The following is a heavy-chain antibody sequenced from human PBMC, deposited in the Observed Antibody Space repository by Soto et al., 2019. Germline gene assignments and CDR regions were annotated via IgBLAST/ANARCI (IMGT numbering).Heavy chain of an antibody. CDR2: IYHSGST. Sequence: QVQLQESDPRLVEASQTLSLTCTVSNASITSSGYYWSWVRQPPVKRLEWIGYIYHSGSTFYSPSLQSRLTMSVDTSKNQFSLTLRSVTAADTAVYHCARMSGTYYVPDYWGQGTLVTVSS. CDR1: NASITSSGYY. J-gene: IGHJ4*02. D-gene: IGHD1-26*01. CDR3: ARMSGTYYVPDY. V-gene: IGHV4-31*03.